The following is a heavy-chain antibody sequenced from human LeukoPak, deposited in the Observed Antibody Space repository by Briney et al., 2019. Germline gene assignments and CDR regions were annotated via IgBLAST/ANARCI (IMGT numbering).Heavy chain of an antibody. CDR3: ARAVCSGGSCYSGGYGMDV. CDR1: GYTFTSYD. J-gene: IGHJ6*02. D-gene: IGHD2-15*01. V-gene: IGHV1-8*01. Sequence: WASVKVSFKASGYTFTSYDINWVRQATGQGGEWMGWMNPNSGNTGYAQKFQGRVTMTRNTSISTAYMELSSLRSEDTAVYYCARAVCSGGSCYSGGYGMDVWGQGTTVTVPS. CDR2: MNPNSGNT.